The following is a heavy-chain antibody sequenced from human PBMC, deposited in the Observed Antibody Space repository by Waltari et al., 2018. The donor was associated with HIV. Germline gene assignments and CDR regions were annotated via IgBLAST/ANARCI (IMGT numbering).Heavy chain of an antibody. Sequence: EVQLVESGGGLVKPGGSLRLSCAASGFTFTNAWMSWVRQAPGKELEWVGRIKTKTDGGTTDYAAPVKGRFTISRDDSKNTLYLQMNSLKTEDTAVYFCTIPPFGYSLGYWGQGTLVTVSS. V-gene: IGHV3-15*01. J-gene: IGHJ4*02. CDR3: TIPPFGYSLGY. D-gene: IGHD3-22*01. CDR2: IKTKTDGGTT. CDR1: GFTFTNAW.